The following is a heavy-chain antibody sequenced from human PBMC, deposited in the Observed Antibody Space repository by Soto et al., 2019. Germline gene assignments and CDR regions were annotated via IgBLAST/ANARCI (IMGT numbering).Heavy chain of an antibody. D-gene: IGHD3-3*01. CDR3: AKRVKGEYYDFWSGYFGY. J-gene: IGHJ4*02. Sequence: EVQLLESGGGPVQPGGSLRVSCAASGFTFGTYAMTWVRQAPGKGLEWVSAISGSGSSTYYADSVKGRFTISRDNSKNMLYLQMNSLRAEDTALYYCAKRVKGEYYDFWSGYFGYWGQGTLVAVSS. CDR2: ISGSGSST. V-gene: IGHV3-23*01. CDR1: GFTFGTYA.